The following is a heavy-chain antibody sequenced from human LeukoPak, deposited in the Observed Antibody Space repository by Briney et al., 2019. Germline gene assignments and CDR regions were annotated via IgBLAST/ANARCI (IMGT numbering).Heavy chain of an antibody. CDR3: ARAGGVDTAMDANFDY. CDR1: GGSTSSYY. V-gene: IGHV4-59*01. CDR2: IYYNGGT. J-gene: IGHJ4*02. Sequence: PSETLSLTCTVSGGSTSSYYWSWIRQPPGKGLGWIGYIYYNGGTNYNPSLRSRVTISVGTSKNHFSLRLSSVTAADTAMYYCARAGGVDTAMDANFDYWGQGTLVTVSS. D-gene: IGHD5-18*01.